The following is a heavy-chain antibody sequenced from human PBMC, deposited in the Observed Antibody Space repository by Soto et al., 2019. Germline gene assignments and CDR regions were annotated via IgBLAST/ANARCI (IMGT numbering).Heavy chain of an antibody. CDR2: IYYSGST. J-gene: IGHJ6*04. Sequence: QVQLQESGPGLVKPSETLSLTCTVSGGSISSYYWSWIRQPPGKGLEWIGYIYYSGSTNYNPSLRVGVTIQENAPKNLFPVKLTFVTAGDTAFFYCAREGKPFYDFGRVYYGDYKVWAVGGKGTRAPFPS. D-gene: IGHD3-3*01. CDR1: GGSISSYY. V-gene: IGHV4-59*01. CDR3: AREGKPFYDFGRVYYGDYKVWAV.